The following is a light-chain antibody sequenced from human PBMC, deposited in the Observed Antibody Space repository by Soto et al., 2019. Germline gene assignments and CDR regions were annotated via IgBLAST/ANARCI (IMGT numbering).Light chain of an antibody. CDR2: GAS. CDR1: QSFRSSY. CDR3: QQHRTSPYT. J-gene: IGKJ2*01. Sequence: EVVLTQSPNTLSLSPGERATLSCWASQSFRSSYLDWYKRKPGQAPRLLMFGASRRATGITDRVNGSGAGTDFICTVSRLEPEDVAVYSCQQHRTSPYTFGQGTVLEIK. V-gene: IGKV3-20*01.